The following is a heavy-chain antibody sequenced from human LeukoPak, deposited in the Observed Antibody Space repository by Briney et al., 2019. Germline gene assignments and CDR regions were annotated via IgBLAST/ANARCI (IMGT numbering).Heavy chain of an antibody. CDR2: FDPEDGET. CDR3: ATDLPTSYDFWSGAGGV. V-gene: IGHV1-24*01. CDR1: GYTLTELS. Sequence: ASVKVSCKVSGYTLTELSMHWVRQAPGKGLEWMGGFDPEDGETIYAQKFQGRVTMTEDTSTDTAYMELSSLRSEDTAVYHCATDLPTSYDFWSGAGGVWGKGTTVTVSS. D-gene: IGHD3-3*01. J-gene: IGHJ6*04.